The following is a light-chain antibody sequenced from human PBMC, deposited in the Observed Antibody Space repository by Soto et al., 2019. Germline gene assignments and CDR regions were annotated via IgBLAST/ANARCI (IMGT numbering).Light chain of an antibody. V-gene: IGLV2-8*01. CDR1: SSDVGGYNY. CDR2: EVN. J-gene: IGLJ1*01. Sequence: QAVVTQPPSASGSPGQSVTISCTGSSSDVGGYNYVSWYQHHRGKAPKLMIYEVNKRPSGVPDRFSASKSGNTASLTVSGLQAEDEADYYCSSYAGNNKYVFGTGTKLTVL. CDR3: SSYAGNNKYV.